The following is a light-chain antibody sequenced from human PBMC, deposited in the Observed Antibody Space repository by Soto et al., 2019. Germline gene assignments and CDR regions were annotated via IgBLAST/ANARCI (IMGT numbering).Light chain of an antibody. CDR3: QQLNSYPIT. V-gene: IGKV1-9*01. CDR2: AAS. Sequence: IHCAYSSSSLSSSLVDSVTITCRASQGISSFLAWYQQKPGKAPKLLIYAASTLQSGVPSRFSGSGSGTDFTLTISSLQPEDFATYFCQQLNSYPITFGQGTRLEIK. J-gene: IGKJ5*01. CDR1: QGISSF.